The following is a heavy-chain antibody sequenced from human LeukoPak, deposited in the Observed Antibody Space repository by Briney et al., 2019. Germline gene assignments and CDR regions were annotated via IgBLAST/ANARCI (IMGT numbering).Heavy chain of an antibody. V-gene: IGHV1-18*01. D-gene: IGHD3-22*01. J-gene: IGHJ4*02. CDR1: GGTFSSYA. CDR2: ISGYNGNT. CDR3: ARDRWRLDDSSGYYSFTN. Sequence: ASVKVSCKASGGTFSSYAISWVRQAPGQGLEWMGWISGYNGNTNYEQKVQGRVTMTTDTSTSTAYMEVRSLRSDDTAVYYCARDRWRLDDSSGYYSFTNWGQGTLVTVSS.